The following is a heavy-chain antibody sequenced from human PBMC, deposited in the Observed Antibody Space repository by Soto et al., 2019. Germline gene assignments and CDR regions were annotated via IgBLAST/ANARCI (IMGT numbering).Heavy chain of an antibody. V-gene: IGHV4-61*08. D-gene: IGHD3-22*01. Sequence: NPSETLSLTCTVSGATVSRGDNFWTWIRQPPGKGLEWIGRIYSSGTTKYNPSLQSRVTMSMDTSKSQFFLSLTSVTAADTAVYYCARGEDYYDNTSWDFFDHWGQGTLVTVSS. CDR2: IYSSGTT. CDR3: ARGEDYYDNTSWDFFDH. CDR1: GATVSRGDNF. J-gene: IGHJ4*02.